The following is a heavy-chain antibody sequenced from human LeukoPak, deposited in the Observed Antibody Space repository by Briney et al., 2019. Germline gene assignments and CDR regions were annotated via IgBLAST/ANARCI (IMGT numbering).Heavy chain of an antibody. CDR1: GDSINSNY. Sequence: SETLSLTCTVSGDSINSNYWSWVRQPRGKGLEWIGYIYHSGSTNYNPSHKSRVTISLGTYNKHFSLKLNSVTAADTAVYDCVRGHLVGGWFKYDAFDIWGQGTMVTVSS. V-gene: IGHV4-59*01. D-gene: IGHD6-19*01. CDR2: IYHSGST. CDR3: VRGHLVGGWFKYDAFDI. J-gene: IGHJ3*02.